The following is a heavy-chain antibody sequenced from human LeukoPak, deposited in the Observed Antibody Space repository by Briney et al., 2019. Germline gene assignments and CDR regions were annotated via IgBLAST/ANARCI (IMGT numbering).Heavy chain of an antibody. V-gene: IGHV1-2*02. CDR3: ARDYYGSGSPDY. Sequence: GASVKVSCKASGYTFTGYYMHWVRQSPGQGLEWMGWINPNSGGTNYAQKFQGRVTMTRDTSISTAYMELSRLRSDDTAVYYCARDYYGSGSPDYWGQGTLVTVSS. D-gene: IGHD3-10*01. J-gene: IGHJ4*02. CDR2: INPNSGGT. CDR1: GYTFTGYY.